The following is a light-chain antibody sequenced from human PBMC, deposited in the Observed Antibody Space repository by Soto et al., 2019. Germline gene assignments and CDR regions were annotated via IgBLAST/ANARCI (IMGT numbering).Light chain of an antibody. Sequence: DIQMTQSPSSLSVSVGDRVTITCRASQYISDFLNWYQQKPGKAPVILIYAASTLQSGVPSRFTGRRSETEFTLTISSLQPDDFATYYCQQYNSYWTFGQGNKVEIX. CDR2: AAS. V-gene: IGKV1-16*01. J-gene: IGKJ1*01. CDR3: QQYNSYWT. CDR1: QYISDF.